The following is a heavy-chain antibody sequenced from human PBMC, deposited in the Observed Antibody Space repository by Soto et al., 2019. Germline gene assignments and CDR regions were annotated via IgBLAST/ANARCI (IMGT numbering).Heavy chain of an antibody. Sequence: EVQVVESGGGLIQPGGSLRLSCEVSGFSVTANYMSWVRQAPGKGLEWVSVIYSGGTTYYVDSVKGRFSISRDISKNTLYLQMNCLRAEDAAVYYCHGYGYWGQGTLVTVSS. D-gene: IGHD5-12*01. CDR1: GFSVTANY. V-gene: IGHV3-53*01. CDR3: HGYGY. CDR2: IYSGGTT. J-gene: IGHJ4*02.